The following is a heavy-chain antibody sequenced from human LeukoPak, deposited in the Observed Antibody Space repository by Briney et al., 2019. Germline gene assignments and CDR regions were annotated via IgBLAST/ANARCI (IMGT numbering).Heavy chain of an antibody. CDR2: IRYDGSNK. CDR3: ATVWLTAPYFDN. V-gene: IGHV3-30*02. CDR1: GFTFTSYG. Sequence: PGGSLRLSCAASGFTFTSYGIHWVRQAPGKGLEWVAFIRYDGSNKYYADSVKGRFTISRDNSKNTLYLQMNSLGAEDTAVYYCATVWLTAPYFDNWGQGTLVTVSS. J-gene: IGHJ4*02. D-gene: IGHD6-19*01.